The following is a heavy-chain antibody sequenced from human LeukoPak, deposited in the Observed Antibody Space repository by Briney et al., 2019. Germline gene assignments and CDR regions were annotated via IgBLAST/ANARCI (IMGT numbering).Heavy chain of an antibody. CDR2: ISAYNGNT. V-gene: IGHV1-18*01. CDR1: GYTFTSYG. J-gene: IGHJ4*02. CDR3: ARDLYCSSTSCLDC. Sequence: ASVKVSCKSSGYTFTSYGISWVRQAPGQGLEWMGWISAYNGNTNYAQKLQGRVTMTTDTSTSTAYMELRSLRSDDTAVYYCARDLYCSSTSCLDCWGQGTLVTVA. D-gene: IGHD2-2*01.